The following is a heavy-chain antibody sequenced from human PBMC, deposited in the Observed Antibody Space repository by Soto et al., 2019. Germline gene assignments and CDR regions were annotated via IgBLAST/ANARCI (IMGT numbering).Heavy chain of an antibody. CDR2: TGGSGGST. V-gene: IGHV3-23*01. CDR3: VNDPYDLRPFAH. D-gene: IGHD3-16*01. Sequence: PGGSLRLSCAASGFTFSSYAMSWVRQAPGKGLEWVSGTGGSGGSTYYADSVKGRFTISRDNSKSTLYLQMNSLRAGDTAVYYCVNDPYDLRPFAHWGQGTLVTVSS. J-gene: IGHJ4*02. CDR1: GFTFSSYA.